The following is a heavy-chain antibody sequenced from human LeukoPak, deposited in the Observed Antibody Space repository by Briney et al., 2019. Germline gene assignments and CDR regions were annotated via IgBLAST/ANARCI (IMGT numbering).Heavy chain of an antibody. V-gene: IGHV4-61*01. CDR3: ARGSYVDYSKYYFDI. Sequence: SETLSLTCTVSDGSISSSISPYSWSWIRQPPGKGLEWIAYIFLSGSTSYNPSLKSRVTISLDTSQSQFSLRLSSVTDADTAVYYCARGSYVDYSKYYFDIWGQGTLVAVSS. D-gene: IGHD4-17*01. CDR2: IFLSGST. CDR1: DGSISSSISPYS. J-gene: IGHJ4*02.